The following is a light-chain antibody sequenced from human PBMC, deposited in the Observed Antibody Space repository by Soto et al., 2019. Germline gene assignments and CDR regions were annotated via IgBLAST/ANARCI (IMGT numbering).Light chain of an antibody. V-gene: IGKV4-1*01. CDR2: WAS. Sequence: DIVMTQSPDSLAVSLGERATINCKSSQSVLYSSNNKNYLAWYQQKPGQPPKLLIYWASTGESGVPDRFSGSGSGTDFTLSISSLQADDVAVYYCQQYYSTPLTFGGGTKVEIK. J-gene: IGKJ4*01. CDR3: QQYYSTPLT. CDR1: QSVLYSSNNKNY.